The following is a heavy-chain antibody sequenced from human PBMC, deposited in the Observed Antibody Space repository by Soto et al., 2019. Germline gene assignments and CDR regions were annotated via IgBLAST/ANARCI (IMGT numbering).Heavy chain of an antibody. CDR2: IIPILGIA. CDR3: ARDQRYFDWSDAGNWFDP. Sequence: QVQLVQSGAEVKKPGSSVKVSCKASGGTFSSYTISWVRQAPGQGLEWMGRIIPILGIANYAQKFQGRVTITADKSTRTAYMELSSRRSEDTAVYYWARDQRYFDWSDAGNWFDPWGQGTLVTVSS. D-gene: IGHD3-9*01. J-gene: IGHJ5*02. CDR1: GGTFSSYT. V-gene: IGHV1-69*08.